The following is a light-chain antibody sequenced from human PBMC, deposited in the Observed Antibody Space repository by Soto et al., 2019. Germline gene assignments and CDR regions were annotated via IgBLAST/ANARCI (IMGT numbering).Light chain of an antibody. J-gene: IGLJ2*01. CDR3: AAWDDSLSSTV. CDR1: SSNIGSNY. CDR2: RTN. V-gene: IGLV1-47*01. Sequence: QSVLTQPPSASGTPGQRVTISCSGSSSNIGSNYVYWYQQLPGTAPKLLIYRTNQRPSGVPDRFSGSKSGTSASLAISGLRSEDEADYYCAAWDDSLSSTVFGGGTKGTVL.